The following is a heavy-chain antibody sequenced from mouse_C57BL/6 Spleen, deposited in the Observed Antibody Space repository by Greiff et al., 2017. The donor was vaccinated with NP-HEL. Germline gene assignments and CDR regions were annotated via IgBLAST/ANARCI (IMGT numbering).Heavy chain of an antibody. CDR3: TKEGAYDGYPWFAY. CDR2: ISSGGDYI. J-gene: IGHJ3*01. D-gene: IGHD2-3*01. CDR1: GFTFSSYA. V-gene: IGHV5-9-1*02. Sequence: DVQLVESGEGLVKPGGSLKLSCAASGFTFSSYAMSWVRQTPEKRLEWVAYISSGGDYIYYADTVKGRFTISRDNARNTLYLQMSSLKSEDTAMYYCTKEGAYDGYPWFAYWGQGTLVTVSA.